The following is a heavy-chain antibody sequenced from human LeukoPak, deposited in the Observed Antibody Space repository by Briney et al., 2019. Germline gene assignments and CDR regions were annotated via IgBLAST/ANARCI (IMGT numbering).Heavy chain of an antibody. Sequence: GGSLRLSCAASGFTFSSYGMLWVRQAPGKGREWVAFIRYDGSNKYYADSVKGRFTISRDNSKNTLYLQMNSLRAEDTAVYYCAKDPGGYSYGLRGNWFDPWGQGTLVTVSS. J-gene: IGHJ5*02. CDR1: GFTFSSYG. D-gene: IGHD5-18*01. CDR2: IRYDGSNK. V-gene: IGHV3-30*02. CDR3: AKDPGGYSYGLRGNWFDP.